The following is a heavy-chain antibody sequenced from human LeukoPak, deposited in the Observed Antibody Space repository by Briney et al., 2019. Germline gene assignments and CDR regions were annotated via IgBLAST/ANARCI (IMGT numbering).Heavy chain of an antibody. J-gene: IGHJ5*02. CDR1: GGSISGSY. Sequence: SETLSLTCTVSGGSISGSYWSWIRQPPGKGLEWIGSFYYSGNTNYNPSLKIRVTISVNTSKNQFSLNLSSVTAADTAVYYCARDPYRDNFFDPWGQGTLVTVSS. V-gene: IGHV4-59*01. CDR3: ARDPYRDNFFDP. D-gene: IGHD1-26*01. CDR2: FYYSGNT.